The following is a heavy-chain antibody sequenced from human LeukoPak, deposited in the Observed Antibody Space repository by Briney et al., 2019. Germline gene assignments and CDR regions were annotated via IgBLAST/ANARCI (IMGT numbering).Heavy chain of an antibody. CDR2: IYYSGTT. V-gene: IGHV4-59*08. CDR3: AREYSSSSGRRAFDV. Sequence: SETLSLTGTVSGGSISSYYWSWIRQPPGKGLEWIGYIYYSGTTNYNPSLKSRVTISVDTSKNQFSLKLSSVTAADTAVYYCAREYSSSSGRRAFDVWGQGTMVTVSS. D-gene: IGHD6-6*01. CDR1: GGSISSYY. J-gene: IGHJ3*01.